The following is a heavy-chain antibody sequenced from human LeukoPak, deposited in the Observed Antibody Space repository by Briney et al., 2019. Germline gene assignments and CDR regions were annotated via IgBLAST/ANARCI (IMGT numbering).Heavy chain of an antibody. V-gene: IGHV1-2*02. Sequence: SVKVSCKASVYTFTGYYMHWVRQAPGQGLEWMGWINPNSGGTNYAQKFQGRVTMTRDTSISTAYMELSRLRSDDTAVYYCARQARSSWPYYYYYMDVWGLGTSVTVSS. CDR1: VYTFTGYY. D-gene: IGHD6-13*01. CDR2: INPNSGGT. J-gene: IGHJ6*03. CDR3: ARQARSSWPYYYYYMDV.